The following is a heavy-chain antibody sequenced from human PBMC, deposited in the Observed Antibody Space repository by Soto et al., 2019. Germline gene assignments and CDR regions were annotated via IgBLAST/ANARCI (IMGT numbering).Heavy chain of an antibody. CDR1: GYTFTGYF. Sequence: QVQLLQSGAEVKKPGASVKVSCKASGYTFTGYFMHWVRQAPGQGLEWMGWINPYSGGADSAQSFQGRVTMTSDTSISTVHMELSRLRFDDTAVYYCARVIRGAYYNSPLDTWGQGTVVTVSS. J-gene: IGHJ5*02. D-gene: IGHD3-10*01. V-gene: IGHV1-2*02. CDR3: ARVIRGAYYNSPLDT. CDR2: INPYSGGA.